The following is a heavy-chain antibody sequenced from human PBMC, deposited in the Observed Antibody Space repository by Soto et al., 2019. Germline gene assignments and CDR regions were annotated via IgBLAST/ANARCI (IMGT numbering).Heavy chain of an antibody. V-gene: IGHV4-30-4*01. CDR1: GRSISSVNYY. D-gene: IGHD3-22*01. Sequence: SETLSLTCTVSGRSISSVNYYWSWIRQPPGKGLEWIGYIYYSGSTYYNPSLRSRVTISVDTSKNQFSLKLSSVTAADTVVYYCARASYDSSTYYLDYWGQGTLVTVSS. CDR3: ARASYDSSTYYLDY. J-gene: IGHJ4*02. CDR2: IYYSGST.